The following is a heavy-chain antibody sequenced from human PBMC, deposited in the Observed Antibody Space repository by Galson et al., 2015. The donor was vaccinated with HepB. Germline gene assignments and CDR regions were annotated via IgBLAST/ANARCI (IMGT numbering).Heavy chain of an antibody. Sequence: SLRLSCAASGFTFSSYGMYWVRQAPGKGLEWVAVIWYDGSNKYYADSVKGRFTISRDNSKNTLYLQMNSLRAEDTAVYYCARASSYDFWSGYYYGMDVWGQGTTVTVSS. CDR2: IWYDGSNK. J-gene: IGHJ6*02. CDR3: ARASSYDFWSGYYYGMDV. CDR1: GFTFSSYG. D-gene: IGHD3-3*01. V-gene: IGHV3-33*01.